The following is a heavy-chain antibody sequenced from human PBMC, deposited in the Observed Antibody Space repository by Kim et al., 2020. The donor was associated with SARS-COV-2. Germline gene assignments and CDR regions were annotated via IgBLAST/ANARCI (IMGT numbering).Heavy chain of an antibody. CDR3: AREREQWSHCMDV. D-gene: IGHD6-19*01. Sequence: GGSLRLSCAASGFTFSSYSMNWVRQAPGKGLEWVSYISSSSSTIYYADSVKGRFTISRDNAKNSLYLQMNSLRAEDTAVYYCAREREQWSHCMDVWGQGTTVTVSS. CDR1: GFTFSSYS. CDR2: ISSSSSTI. V-gene: IGHV3-48*04. J-gene: IGHJ6*02.